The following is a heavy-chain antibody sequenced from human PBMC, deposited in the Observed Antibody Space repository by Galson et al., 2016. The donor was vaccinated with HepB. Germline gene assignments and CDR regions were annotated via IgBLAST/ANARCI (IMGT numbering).Heavy chain of an antibody. CDR3: ARTEGYYDVFVHYYYYMDV. J-gene: IGHJ6*03. D-gene: IGHD3-9*01. V-gene: IGHV4-59*01. Sequence: SETLSLTCTVSGGSISRYYWSWIRQPPGKGLEWIGYFYYSGSTNYNPSLKSRVTISADTSKNQFSLKLSSVTAADTAVYYCARTEGYYDVFVHYYYYMDVWGKGTTVTVSS. CDR1: GGSISRYY. CDR2: FYYSGST.